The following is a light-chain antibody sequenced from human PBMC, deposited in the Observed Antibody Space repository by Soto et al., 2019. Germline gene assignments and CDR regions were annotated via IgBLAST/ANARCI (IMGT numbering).Light chain of an antibody. CDR2: ENH. J-gene: IGLJ2*01. CDR3: QSYDGSTPVV. CDR1: SGSIASSY. Sequence: NFMLTQPHSVSESPGKTVIISCTRSSGSIASSYVQWFQQRPGSSPTTVIYENHQRPSGVSDRFSGSVDSSSNSASLTISGLKTEDAGDYYCQSYDGSTPVVFVGGTKLTVL. V-gene: IGLV6-57*01.